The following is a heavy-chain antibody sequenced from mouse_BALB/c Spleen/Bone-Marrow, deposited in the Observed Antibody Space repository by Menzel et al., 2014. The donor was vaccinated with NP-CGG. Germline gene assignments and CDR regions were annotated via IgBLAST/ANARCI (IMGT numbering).Heavy chain of an antibody. D-gene: IGHD1-1*01. V-gene: IGHV1-9*01. J-gene: IGHJ2*01. Sequence: QVQLQQSGAELMKPGASVKISCKATGYTFSNYWIDWVKQRPGHGLEWIGEISPGSGTANYNEKFKGKATFTADTSSNTAYMQLSSLTSEDSALYYCARASVVPYYFDFWGQGTTLTVSS. CDR1: GYTFSNYW. CDR3: ARASVVPYYFDF. CDR2: ISPGSGTA.